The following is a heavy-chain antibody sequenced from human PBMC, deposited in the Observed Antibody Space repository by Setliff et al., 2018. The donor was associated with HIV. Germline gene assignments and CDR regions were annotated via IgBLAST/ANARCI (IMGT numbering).Heavy chain of an antibody. CDR1: GYTFTKYG. V-gene: IGHV1-18*01. D-gene: IGHD3-3*01. J-gene: IGHJ4*02. Sequence: GASVKVSCKSSGYTFTKYGITWVRQAPGQGLEWMGWISANNGSSYFAQKLQDRVTMTSDTSTSTAYMELRSLRSDDTAVYYCARVRERVTIFGVVRDFDSWGQGTLVTVSS. CDR2: ISANNGSS. CDR3: ARVRERVTIFGVVRDFDS.